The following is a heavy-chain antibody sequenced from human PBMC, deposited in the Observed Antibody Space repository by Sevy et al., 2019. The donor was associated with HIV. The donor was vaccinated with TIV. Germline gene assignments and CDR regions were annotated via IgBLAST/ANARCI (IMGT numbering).Heavy chain of an antibody. J-gene: IGHJ6*02. Sequence: SVKVSCKASGGTFSSYAISWVRQAPGQGLEWMGGIIPIFGTANYAQKFQGRVTITADESTSTAYMELSSLRSEDTAVYYCARRAVVTPHDYYYGMDVWGQWTTVTVSS. CDR1: GGTFSSYA. CDR3: ARRAVVTPHDYYYGMDV. CDR2: IIPIFGTA. D-gene: IGHD2-21*02. V-gene: IGHV1-69*13.